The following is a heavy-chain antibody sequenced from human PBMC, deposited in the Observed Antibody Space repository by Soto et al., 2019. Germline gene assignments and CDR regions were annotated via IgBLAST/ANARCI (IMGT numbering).Heavy chain of an antibody. V-gene: IGHV1-69*01. Sequence: QVQLVQSGADVQKPGSSVQVSCKASGGTFSSYAISWVRQAPGQGLEWMGGIIPIFGTANYAQKFQGRVTSTADESTSTAYMALSSLRSEDTAVDYCARDLMSGGYSYGNWFQGTLVTVTS. J-gene: IGHJ4*02. D-gene: IGHD5-18*01. CDR1: GGTFSSYA. CDR3: ARDLMSGGYSYGN. CDR2: IIPIFGTA.